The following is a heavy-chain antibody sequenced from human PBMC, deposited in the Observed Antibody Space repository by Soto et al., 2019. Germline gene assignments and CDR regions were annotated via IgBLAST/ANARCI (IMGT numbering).Heavy chain of an antibody. CDR1: GYTFSGSV. V-gene: IGHV1-3*01. CDR2: INADNGNT. Sequence: ASVEVSCKASGYTFSGSVMHWVRQAPGQGLEWMGWINADNGNTKYSQKFQGRVTMTWDTSASTAYMELSSLRSEDTAIYYCASEIDATTATSLDYWGQGTLVTVS. J-gene: IGHJ4*02. D-gene: IGHD4-17*01. CDR3: ASEIDATTATSLDY.